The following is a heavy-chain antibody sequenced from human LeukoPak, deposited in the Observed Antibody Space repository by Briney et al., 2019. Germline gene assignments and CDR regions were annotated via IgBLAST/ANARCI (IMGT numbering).Heavy chain of an antibody. J-gene: IGHJ4*02. V-gene: IGHV3-11*06. D-gene: IGHD5-18*01. CDR3: ARGEGVTNY. CDR2: ISSSSSYT. Sequence: GGSLRLSCAASAFTFSDYYMSWIRQGPAKGLEWVSYISSSSSYTNYAESVKDRFTISRDNAKNSLYLQMNSLRAEDTAVYYCARGEGVTNYWGQGTLVTVSS. CDR1: AFTFSDYY.